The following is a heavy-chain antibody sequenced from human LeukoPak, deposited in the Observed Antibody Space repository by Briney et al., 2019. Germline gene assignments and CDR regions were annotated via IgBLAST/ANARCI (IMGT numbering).Heavy chain of an antibody. D-gene: IGHD1-26*01. J-gene: IGHJ4*02. CDR1: GFTFSGHN. V-gene: IGHV3-48*01. CDR2: VSISSGTI. CDR3: ARLSGSFLDY. Sequence: GGSLRLSCAASGFTFSGHNMNWVRQAPGKGLEWISFVSISSGTIYYADSVNGRFRISRDNSKNTLYLQMNSLRVEDTAVYYCARLSGSFLDYWGQGTLVTVSS.